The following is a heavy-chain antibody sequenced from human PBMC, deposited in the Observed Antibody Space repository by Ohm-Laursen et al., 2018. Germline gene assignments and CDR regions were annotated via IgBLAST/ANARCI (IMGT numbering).Heavy chain of an antibody. D-gene: IGHD3-3*01. Sequence: GASVKVSCKAFGGTFSSYAISWVRQAPGQGLEWMGMINPSGGSTTYAQKFQGRVTVTTDTSTSTVYMDLDSLRSEDTAMYYCARDFGVASPYYYFDLWGRGTLVTVSS. CDR3: ARDFGVASPYYYFDL. CDR1: GGTFSSYA. V-gene: IGHV1-46*01. CDR2: INPSGGST. J-gene: IGHJ2*01.